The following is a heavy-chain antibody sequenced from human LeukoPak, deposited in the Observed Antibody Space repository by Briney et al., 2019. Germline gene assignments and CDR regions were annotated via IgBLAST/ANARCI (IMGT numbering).Heavy chain of an antibody. D-gene: IGHD3-22*01. CDR2: IIPILGIA. V-gene: IGHV1-69*04. Sequence: ASVKVSCKASGGTFSSYAIGWVRQAPGQGLEWMGRIIPILGIANYAQKFQGRVTITADKSTSTAYMELSSLRSEDTAVYYCATRDSSGYSDYWGQGTLVTVSS. CDR3: ATRDSSGYSDY. CDR1: GGTFSSYA. J-gene: IGHJ4*02.